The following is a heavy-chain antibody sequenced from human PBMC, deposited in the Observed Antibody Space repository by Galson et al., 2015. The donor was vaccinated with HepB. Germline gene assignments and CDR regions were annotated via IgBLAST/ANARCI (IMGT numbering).Heavy chain of an antibody. CDR3: ARHAGSGWHYLDY. J-gene: IGHJ4*02. CDR2: IDPSDSDT. V-gene: IGHV5-10-1*01. CDR1: GYSFTNSW. Sequence: QSGAEVKKPGESLRVSCKGSGYSFTNSWITWVRQVPGKGLEWMGRIDPSDSDTNYSPSFQGHVTISADKSISTAHLQWSSLKASDTAMYYCARHAGSGWHYLDYWGQGTLVTVSS. D-gene: IGHD6-19*01.